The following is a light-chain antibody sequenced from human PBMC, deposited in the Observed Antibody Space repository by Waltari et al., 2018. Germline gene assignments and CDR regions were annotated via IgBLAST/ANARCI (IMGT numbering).Light chain of an antibody. V-gene: IGLV2-23*02. CDR1: TSDVGNYDL. J-gene: IGLJ1*01. CDR2: EVI. CDR3: CSYAGLGTYV. Sequence: QSALTQPASVSGPPGQSITLPCTGTTSDVGNYDLVSWYPHHPVKDPKLLICEVIKRPSGVSSLFSGAKSGSTASLTISGLQPDDEADYYCCSYAGLGTYVFGSGTKVTVL.